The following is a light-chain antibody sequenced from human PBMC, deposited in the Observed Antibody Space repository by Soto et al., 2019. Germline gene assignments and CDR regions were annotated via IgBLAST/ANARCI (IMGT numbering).Light chain of an antibody. V-gene: IGKV3D-20*01. CDR3: QQYGSSPT. CDR2: DTS. J-gene: IGKJ5*01. Sequence: EIVFTQSPATLSLSPGERATLSCGASQSINSNYLAWYQQKPGLAPRLVIYDTSRRAPGIPDRLTGSGSGTDFTLTISRLEPEDSAIYYCQQYGSSPTFGQGTRLEIK. CDR1: QSINSNY.